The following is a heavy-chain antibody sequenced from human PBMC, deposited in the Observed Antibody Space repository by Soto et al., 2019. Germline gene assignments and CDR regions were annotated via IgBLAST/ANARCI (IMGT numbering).Heavy chain of an antibody. D-gene: IGHD3-10*01. CDR3: AFRFGESLADAFDI. CDR1: GGSVSSGSYY. J-gene: IGHJ3*02. V-gene: IGHV4-61*01. CDR2: IYYSGST. Sequence: SETLSLTCTVSGGSVSSGSYYWSWIRQPPGKGLEWIGYIYYSGSTNYNPSLKSRVTISVDTSKNQFSLKLSSVTAADTAVYYCAFRFGESLADAFDIWGPGPMVTVSS.